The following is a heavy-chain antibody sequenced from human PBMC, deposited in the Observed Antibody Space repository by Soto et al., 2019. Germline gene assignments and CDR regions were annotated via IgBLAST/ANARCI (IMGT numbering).Heavy chain of an antibody. V-gene: IGHV4-31*03. Sequence: SETLSLTCTVSGGSITSSSYYWGWIRQHPGKGLEWIGYIYYSGSTYYNPSLKSRVTISVDTSKNQFSLKLSSVTAADTAVYYCATSLGVSSLDYWGQGTLVTVSS. CDR2: IYYSGST. D-gene: IGHD3-16*01. CDR3: ATSLGVSSLDY. J-gene: IGHJ4*02. CDR1: GGSITSSSYY.